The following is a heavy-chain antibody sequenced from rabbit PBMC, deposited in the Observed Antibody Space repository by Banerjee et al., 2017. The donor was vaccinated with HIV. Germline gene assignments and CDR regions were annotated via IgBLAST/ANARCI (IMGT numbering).Heavy chain of an antibody. CDR1: GIDFSRYG. CDR2: IYPDYGAS. D-gene: IGHD1-1*01. Sequence: QEQLVESGGGLVQPGGSLKLSCKASGIDFSRYGISWVRQAPGKGLEWVAYIYPDYGASDYASWVNGRFTISLDNAQNTVFLQLNSLTAADTATYFCVRWGASSSGLYILEWLDLWGQGTLVTVS. J-gene: IGHJ5*01. V-gene: IGHV1S47*01. CDR3: VRWGASSSGLYILEWLDL.